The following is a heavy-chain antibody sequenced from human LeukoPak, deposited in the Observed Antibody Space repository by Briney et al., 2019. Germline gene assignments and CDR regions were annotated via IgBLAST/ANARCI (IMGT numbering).Heavy chain of an antibody. V-gene: IGHV3-7*03. Sequence: GGSLRLSCAASGFTFSSHWMTWVRQAPGKGLEWVANKKQDGSERYYVDSLKGRFTISRDNAKNSLYLEMNSLRVEDTAVYYCARRGDSRGYYFDWGQGTLVTVSS. D-gene: IGHD3-22*01. CDR3: ARRGDSRGYYFD. CDR2: KKQDGSER. J-gene: IGHJ1*01. CDR1: GFTFSSHW.